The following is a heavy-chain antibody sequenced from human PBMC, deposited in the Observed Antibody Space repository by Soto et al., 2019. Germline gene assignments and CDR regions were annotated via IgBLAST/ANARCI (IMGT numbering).Heavy chain of an antibody. Sequence: ASVKVSCKASGYTFTSYSMHWVRQAPGQRLEWVGWFNIGNGNTEFSQKFQGRVTITRDTSASTDYMELSSLTSEDTAVYYCARDSWGFDFPGPGPFVTVST. CDR1: GYTFTSYS. D-gene: IGHD7-27*01. CDR3: ARDSWGFDF. CDR2: FNIGNGNT. V-gene: IGHV1-3*04. J-gene: IGHJ4*02.